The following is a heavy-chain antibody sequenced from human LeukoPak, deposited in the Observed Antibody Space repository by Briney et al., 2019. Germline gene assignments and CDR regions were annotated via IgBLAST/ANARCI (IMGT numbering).Heavy chain of an antibody. CDR1: GGSISSYY. CDR3: ARAYCSGGSCLRVTSSWFDP. Sequence: PSETLSLTCTVSGGSISSYYWSWIRQPPGKGLEWIGYIYYSGSTNYNPSLKSRVTISVDTSKNQFSLKLSSVTAADTAVYYCARAYCSGGSCLRVTSSWFDPWGQGTLVTVSS. V-gene: IGHV4-59*01. CDR2: IYYSGST. D-gene: IGHD2-15*01. J-gene: IGHJ5*02.